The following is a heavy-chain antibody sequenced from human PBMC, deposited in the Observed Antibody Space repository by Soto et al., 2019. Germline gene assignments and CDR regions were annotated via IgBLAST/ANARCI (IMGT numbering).Heavy chain of an antibody. V-gene: IGHV4-39*01. Sequence: QLQLQESGPGLVKPSETLSLTCTVSGGSISSSSYYWGWIRQPPGKGLEWIGSIYYSGSTYYNPSLKSRVTISVDTSKNQFSLKLSSVTAADTAVYYCARGTSIAARRGGFDYWGQGTLVTVSS. J-gene: IGHJ4*02. CDR1: GGSISSSSYY. D-gene: IGHD6-6*01. CDR3: ARGTSIAARRGGFDY. CDR2: IYYSGST.